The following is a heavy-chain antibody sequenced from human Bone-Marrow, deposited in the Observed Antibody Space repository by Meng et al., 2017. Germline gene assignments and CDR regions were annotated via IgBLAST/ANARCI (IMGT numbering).Heavy chain of an antibody. CDR3: ARDRETRGHYAIDY. J-gene: IGHJ4*02. D-gene: IGHD3-10*01. CDR1: GFTFSSYA. Sequence: GESLKISCAASGFTFSSYAMHWVRQAPGKGLEWVAVISYDGSNKYYADSVKGRFTISRDNSKNTLYLQMNSLRAEDTAVYYCARDRETRGHYAIDYWGQGTLVTVSS. CDR2: ISYDGSNK. V-gene: IGHV3-30*04.